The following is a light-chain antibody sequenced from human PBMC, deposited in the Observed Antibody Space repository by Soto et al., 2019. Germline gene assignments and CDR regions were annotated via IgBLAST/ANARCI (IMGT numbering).Light chain of an antibody. J-gene: IGKJ1*01. CDR3: QQYGSSAWT. Sequence: EIVLTQSPGTLSLSPGERATLSCRASQSVSSNYLAWYQQKPGQAPRLLIYDASSRATGIPDRFSGSGSGTDFTLTISRLEPEDFAVYYCQQYGSSAWTCGQGTKVDIK. CDR2: DAS. V-gene: IGKV3-20*01. CDR1: QSVSSNY.